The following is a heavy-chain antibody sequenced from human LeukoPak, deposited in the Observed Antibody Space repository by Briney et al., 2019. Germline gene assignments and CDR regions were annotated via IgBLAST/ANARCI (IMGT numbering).Heavy chain of an antibody. V-gene: IGHV3-23*01. J-gene: IGHJ4*02. CDR3: AKAPVGYYYDSSGERYFDY. CDR1: GFTFSSYA. CDR2: ISGSGGST. Sequence: GGSLRLSCAASGFTFSSYAMSWVRQAPGKGLEWVSAISGSGGSTYNADSVKGRFTISRDNSKNTLYLQMNSLRAEDTDVYYCAKAPVGYYYDSSGERYFDYWGQGTLVTVSS. D-gene: IGHD3-22*01.